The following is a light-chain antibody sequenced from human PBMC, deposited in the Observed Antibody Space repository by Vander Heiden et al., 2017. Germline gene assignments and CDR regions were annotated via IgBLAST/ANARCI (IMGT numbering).Light chain of an antibody. V-gene: IGLV1-44*01. CDR3: GSWDDTLNGLYV. J-gene: IGLJ1*01. Sequence: QSVLTQPPSASGTPGQRVTISCSGSSSNIGRNSVHWYQQLPGTAPRLLIYNGGLRPAGVPARISGSKSGTSASLAISGLQSEDEADYYCGSWDDTLNGLYVFGGGTKVTVL. CDR2: NGG. CDR1: SSNIGRNS.